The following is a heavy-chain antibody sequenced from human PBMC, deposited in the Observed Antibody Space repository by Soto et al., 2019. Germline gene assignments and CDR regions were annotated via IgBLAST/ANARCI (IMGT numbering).Heavy chain of an antibody. CDR1: GFTFSDYY. CDR3: ERAEVDCGGSCYWFDT. J-gene: IGHJ5*02. V-gene: IGHV3-11*06. Sequence: GSLRLSCAASGFTFSDYYMSWIRQAPGKGLEWVSYISSSSSYTNYADSVKGRFTISRDNAKNSLYLQMNSLRAEDTAVYYCERAEVDCGGSCYWFDTWGQGTLVTVSS. CDR2: ISSSSSYT. D-gene: IGHD2-15*01.